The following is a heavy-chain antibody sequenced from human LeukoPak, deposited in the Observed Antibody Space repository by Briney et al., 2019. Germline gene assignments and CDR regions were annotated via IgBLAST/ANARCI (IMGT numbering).Heavy chain of an antibody. J-gene: IGHJ4*02. CDR2: VYYSGST. V-gene: IGHV4-61*01. CDR1: GDSITSSSFY. Sequence: SETLSLTCTVSGDSITSSSFYWSWIRQPPGKGLEWIGYVYYSGSTNYNPSLKSRVTISLDTSKSQFSLNLSSVTAADTAVYYCARGIATAFGSWGQGTLVTVSS. D-gene: IGHD6-13*01. CDR3: ARGIATAFGS.